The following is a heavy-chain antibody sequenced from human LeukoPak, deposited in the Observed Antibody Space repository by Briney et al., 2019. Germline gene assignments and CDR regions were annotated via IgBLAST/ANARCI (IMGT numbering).Heavy chain of an antibody. Sequence: PGGSLRLSCAASGFTFSSYGMHWVRQAPGKGLEWVAVISYDGSNKYYADSVKGRFTISRDNSKNTLCLQMNSLRAEDTAVYYCAKYAPPTTVVTRFFDYWGQGTLVTVSS. CDR1: GFTFSSYG. J-gene: IGHJ4*02. V-gene: IGHV3-30*18. CDR3: AKYAPPTTVVTRFFDY. D-gene: IGHD4-23*01. CDR2: ISYDGSNK.